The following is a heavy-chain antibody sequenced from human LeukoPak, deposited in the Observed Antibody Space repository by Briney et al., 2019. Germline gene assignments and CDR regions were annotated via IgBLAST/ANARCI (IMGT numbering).Heavy chain of an antibody. CDR2: IKQDGSEK. CDR3: VRSLERFGTRDY. J-gene: IGHJ4*02. Sequence: PGGSLRLSCTGSEFIFGAYWMTWVRQAPGKGLERVANIKQDGSEKYYMDSVKGRFTISRDNAKKSLFLQMNSLTVEDTALYYCVRSLERFGTRDYWGQGTLVTVSS. CDR1: EFIFGAYW. V-gene: IGHV3-7*01. D-gene: IGHD3-10*01.